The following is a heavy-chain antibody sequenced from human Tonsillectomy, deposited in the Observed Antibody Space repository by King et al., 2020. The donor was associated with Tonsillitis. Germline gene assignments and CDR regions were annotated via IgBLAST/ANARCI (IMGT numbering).Heavy chain of an antibody. V-gene: IGHV3-7*01. J-gene: IGHJ4*02. CDR2: RNHDGNEK. D-gene: IGHD2-8*01. Sequence: VQLVESGGGLVQPGGSLGLSCVGSGFIFTNYWMVWVRQAPGKGLEWVSSRNHDGNEKYYVYSVTGRFSISRDNAKDSLSLQMNSLRVDDTAVYYCVATPNYYYFDNWGQGTLVTVSS. CDR3: VATPNYYYFDN. CDR1: GFIFTNYW.